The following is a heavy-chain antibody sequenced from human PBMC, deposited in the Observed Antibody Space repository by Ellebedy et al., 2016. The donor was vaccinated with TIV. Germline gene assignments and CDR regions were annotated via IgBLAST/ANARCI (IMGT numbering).Heavy chain of an antibody. CDR3: ARDLYHSGSLPDEY. CDR1: GFTFNTSW. D-gene: IGHD3-10*01. J-gene: IGHJ4*02. CDR2: IKPAGSET. V-gene: IGHV3-7*01. Sequence: GGSLRLXXAASGFTFNTSWMSWARQAPGKRLDRVANIKPAGSETFSVDSVKGRFTISRDNAENSLYLQMNSLRVEDTAMYYCARDLYHSGSLPDEYWGQGTLVTVSS.